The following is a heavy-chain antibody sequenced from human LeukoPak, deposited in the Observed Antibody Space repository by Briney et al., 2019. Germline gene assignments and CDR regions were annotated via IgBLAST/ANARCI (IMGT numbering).Heavy chain of an antibody. J-gene: IGHJ4*02. V-gene: IGHV1-2*02. CDR3: ARGNYDFWTY. Sequence: ASVKVSCKASGYTFTGYYMHWVRQAPGQGPEWMGWIDPNTGGTNYAQKFQGRVTMTRDTSISTAYMELSRLRSDDTAVYYCARGNYDFWTYWGQGTLVTVSS. CDR2: IDPNTGGT. CDR1: GYTFTGYY. D-gene: IGHD3-3*01.